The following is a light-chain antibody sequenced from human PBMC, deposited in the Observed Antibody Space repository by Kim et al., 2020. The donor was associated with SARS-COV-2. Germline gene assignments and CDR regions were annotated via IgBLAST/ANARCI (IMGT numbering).Light chain of an antibody. J-gene: IGKJ1*01. Sequence: PGERSTLSCRASQSVSSSYLAWYQQKPGQAPRLLIYGASSRATGIPDRFSGSGSGTDFTLTISRLEPEDFAVYYCQQYGSSPPWTFGQGTKVEIK. V-gene: IGKV3-20*01. CDR1: QSVSSSY. CDR3: QQYGSSPPWT. CDR2: GAS.